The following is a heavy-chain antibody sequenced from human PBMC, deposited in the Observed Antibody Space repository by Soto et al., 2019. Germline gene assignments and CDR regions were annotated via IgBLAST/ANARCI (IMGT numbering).Heavy chain of an antibody. D-gene: IGHD6-13*01. J-gene: IGHJ5*02. CDR1: GYTFTSYG. CDR2: ISAYNGNT. Sequence: QVQLVQSGAEVKKPGASVKVSCKASGYTFTSYGISWVRQAPGKGLEWMGWISAYNGNTNYAQKLQGRVTMTTDTSTSTAYMELRSLRSDDTAVYYCARGFADSSSWYGTSSSTNWFDPWGQGTLVTVSS. V-gene: IGHV1-18*01. CDR3: ARGFADSSSWYGTSSSTNWFDP.